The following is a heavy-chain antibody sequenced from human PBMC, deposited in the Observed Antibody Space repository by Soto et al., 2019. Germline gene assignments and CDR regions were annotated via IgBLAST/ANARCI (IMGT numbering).Heavy chain of an antibody. CDR2: IYYSGST. J-gene: IGHJ3*02. Sequence: PSETLSLTCTVSGGSMSSYYWSWIRQPPGKGLEWIGYIYYSGSTIYNPSLKSRVTISVDTSKNQFSLKLSSVTAADTAVYYCARGGLHIVVVTAGAFDIWGQGTMVTVSS. D-gene: IGHD2-21*02. CDR1: GGSMSSYY. CDR3: ARGGLHIVVVTAGAFDI. V-gene: IGHV4-59*12.